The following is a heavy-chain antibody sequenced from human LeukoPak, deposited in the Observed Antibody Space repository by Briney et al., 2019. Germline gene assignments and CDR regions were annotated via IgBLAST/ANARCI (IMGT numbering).Heavy chain of an antibody. CDR1: GGTFSSYA. J-gene: IGHJ6*03. V-gene: IGHV1-8*02. Sequence: GASVKVSCKASGGTFSSYAISWARQAPGQGLEWRGWMNPNSGNTGYAQKFQGRVTMTRNTSISTAYMELSSLRSEDTAVYYCARGDTVTTRSLSDYYYYMDVWGKGTTVTISS. D-gene: IGHD4-17*01. CDR2: MNPNSGNT. CDR3: ARGDTVTTRSLSDYYYYMDV.